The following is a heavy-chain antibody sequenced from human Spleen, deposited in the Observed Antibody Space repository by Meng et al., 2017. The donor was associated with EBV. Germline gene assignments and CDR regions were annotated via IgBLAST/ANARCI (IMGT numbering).Heavy chain of an antibody. CDR1: EYTFTGYY. D-gene: IGHD6-19*01. J-gene: IGHJ4*02. Sequence: QGQQGQSGAGVKKPGAPVKVSCKASEYTFTGYYIHWVRQAPGQGLEWMGVLTPNSGDTNYAQKFQGRVTMTRDTSISTAYLELSRLRSDDTAVYYCARERIAVAGTEYPDYWGQGTLVTVSS. CDR2: LTPNSGDT. V-gene: IGHV1-2*02. CDR3: ARERIAVAGTEYPDY.